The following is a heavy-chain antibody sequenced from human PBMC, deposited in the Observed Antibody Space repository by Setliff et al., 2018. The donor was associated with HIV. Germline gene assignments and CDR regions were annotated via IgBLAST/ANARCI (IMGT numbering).Heavy chain of an antibody. CDR2: VHSTLST. CDR1: GDSMTSGSFY. CDR3: ARRTFGSGRFDP. Sequence: PSETLSLTCTVSGDSMTSGSFYWSWVRQPAGKGLEWIGQVHSTLSTNYNPSLKSRLSISADTSKNQFSLNLRFVTAADTALYYCARRTFGSGRFDPWGQGTPGTVPQ. D-gene: IGHD6-19*01. J-gene: IGHJ5*02. V-gene: IGHV4-61*09.